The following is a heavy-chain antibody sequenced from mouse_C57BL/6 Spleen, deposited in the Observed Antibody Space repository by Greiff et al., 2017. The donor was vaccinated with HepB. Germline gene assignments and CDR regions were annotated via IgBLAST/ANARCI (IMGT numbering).Heavy chain of an antibody. J-gene: IGHJ1*03. Sequence: QVQLKQSGPGLVQPSQSLSITCTVSGFSLTSYGVHWVRQSPGKGLEWLGVIWSGGSTDYNAAFISRLSISKDNSKSQVFFKMNSLQADDTAIYYCARDGIPYYYGSSYWYFDVWGTGTTVTVSS. CDR3: ARDGIPYYYGSSYWYFDV. D-gene: IGHD1-1*01. CDR2: IWSGGST. CDR1: GFSLTSYG. V-gene: IGHV2-2*01.